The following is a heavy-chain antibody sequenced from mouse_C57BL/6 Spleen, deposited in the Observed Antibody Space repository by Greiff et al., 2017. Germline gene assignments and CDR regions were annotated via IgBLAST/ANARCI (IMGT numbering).Heavy chain of an antibody. CDR1: GYAFSSYW. CDR2: IYPGDGDT. V-gene: IGHV1-80*01. CDR3: ARRGDYDVNYFDY. Sequence: QVQLQQSGAELVKPGASVKISCKASGYAFSSYWMNWVKQRPGKGLEWIGQIYPGDGDTNYNGKFKGKATLTADKSSSTAYMPLSSLTSEDSAVYFCARRGDYDVNYFDYWGQGTTLTVSS. J-gene: IGHJ2*01. D-gene: IGHD2-4*01.